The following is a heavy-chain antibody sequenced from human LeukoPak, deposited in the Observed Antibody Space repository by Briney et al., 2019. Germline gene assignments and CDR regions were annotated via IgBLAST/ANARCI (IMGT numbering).Heavy chain of an antibody. D-gene: IGHD4-17*01. CDR2: IGTAGDT. J-gene: IGHJ2*01. Sequence: VQLVESGGDLVQPGGSLRLSCAASGFTFSSYDMHWVRQPTGKGLEWVSGIGTAGDTYYLGSVKGRFTISRENAKNSLYLQMNSLRAGDTAVYYCARGGDLRAGWFDLWGRGNLVSVSS. CDR3: ARGGDLRAGWFDL. CDR1: GFTFSSYD. V-gene: IGHV3-13*01.